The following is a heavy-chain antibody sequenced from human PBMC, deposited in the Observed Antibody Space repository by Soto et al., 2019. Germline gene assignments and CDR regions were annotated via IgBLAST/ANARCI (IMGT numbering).Heavy chain of an antibody. J-gene: IGHJ4*02. Sequence: SETLSLTCPFSGGSISSGGYYWSWIRQHPGKGLEWIGYIYYSGSTYYNPSLKSRVTISVGTSKNQFSLKLSSVTAADTAVYYCARFLPAAIIFDYWGQGTLVTVSS. V-gene: IGHV4-31*03. D-gene: IGHD2-2*01. CDR2: IYYSGST. CDR1: GGSISSGGYY. CDR3: ARFLPAAIIFDY.